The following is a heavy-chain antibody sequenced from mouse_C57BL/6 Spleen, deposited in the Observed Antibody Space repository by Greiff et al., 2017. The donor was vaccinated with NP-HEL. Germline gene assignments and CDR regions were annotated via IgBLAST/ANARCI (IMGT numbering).Heavy chain of an antibody. CDR1: GYTFTDYY. D-gene: IGHD2-4*01. CDR2: IFPGSGGT. J-gene: IGHJ2*01. CDR3: ARSRGYDYDHYFDY. Sequence: VQLQQSGPELVKPGASVKISCKASGYTFTDYYINWVKQRPGQGLEWIGWIFPGSGGTYYNEKFKGKATLTVDKSSSTAYMLLSSLTSEDSAVYFCARSRGYDYDHYFDYWGQGTTLTVSS. V-gene: IGHV1-75*01.